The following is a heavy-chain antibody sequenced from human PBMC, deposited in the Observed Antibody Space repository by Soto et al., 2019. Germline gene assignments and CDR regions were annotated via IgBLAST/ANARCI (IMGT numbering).Heavy chain of an antibody. Sequence: EVQLVESGGGLVQPGGSLRLSCAASGFTFSSYSMNWVRQAPGKGLEWVSYISSSSSTIYYADSVKGRFTISRDNANNSLYLQMNSLRDEDTAVYYCAREAYSSGLNWFDPWGQGTLVTVSS. D-gene: IGHD6-19*01. CDR3: AREAYSSGLNWFDP. CDR2: ISSSSSTI. CDR1: GFTFSSYS. J-gene: IGHJ5*02. V-gene: IGHV3-48*02.